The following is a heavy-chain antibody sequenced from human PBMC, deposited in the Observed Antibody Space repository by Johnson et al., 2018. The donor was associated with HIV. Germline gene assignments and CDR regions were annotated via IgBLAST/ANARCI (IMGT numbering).Heavy chain of an antibody. J-gene: IGHJ3*02. D-gene: IGHD1-26*01. CDR3: ARAAYSGSHHDAFDI. Sequence: MLLVESGGGVVRPGGSLRLSCAASGFTFSSYAMSWVRQAPGKGLEWVSAISGSGGSTYYADSVKGRFTISRDNSKNTLYLQMNSLRAEDTAVYYCARAAYSGSHHDAFDIWGQGTMVTVSS. CDR1: GFTFSSYA. CDR2: ISGSGGST. V-gene: IGHV3-23*04.